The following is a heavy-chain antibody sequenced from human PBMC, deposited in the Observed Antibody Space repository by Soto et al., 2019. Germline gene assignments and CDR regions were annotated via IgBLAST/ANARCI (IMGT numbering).Heavy chain of an antibody. CDR2: IYYSGST. V-gene: IGHV4-31*02. CDR1: GGSISSGGYY. J-gene: IGHJ4*02. Sequence: SETLSLTCTVSGGSISSGGYYWSWIRQHPGKGLEWIGYIYYSGSTYYNPSLKSRVTISVDTSKNQFSLKLSSVTAADTAVYYCARAYDSSSLGPPQSGYYFDYWGQGTLVTVSS. CDR3: ARAYDSSSLGPPQSGYYFDY. D-gene: IGHD3-22*01.